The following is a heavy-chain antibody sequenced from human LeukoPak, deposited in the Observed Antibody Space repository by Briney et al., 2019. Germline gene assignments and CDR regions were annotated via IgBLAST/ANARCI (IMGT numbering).Heavy chain of an antibody. Sequence: PAETVSLTRALYGGPLIVFLENWTRHPPGKGLEWIGDINHRGSTKHHPPLTTRVPISVDPSKSQCSLNLCSVTAADTAVYYCARRLGRKFGERFYYYHYMDVWGKGTTVTISS. V-gene: IGHV4-34*01. J-gene: IGHJ6*03. D-gene: IGHD3-10*01. CDR3: ARRLGRKFGERFYYYHYMDV. CDR1: GGPLIVFL. CDR2: INHRGST.